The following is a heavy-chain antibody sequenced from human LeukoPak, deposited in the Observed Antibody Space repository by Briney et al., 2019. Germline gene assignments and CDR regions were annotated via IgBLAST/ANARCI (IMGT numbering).Heavy chain of an antibody. CDR1: GGSFSGFQ. D-gene: IGHD1-26*01. CDR2: INHSGSP. V-gene: IGHV4-34*01. Sequence: SETLSLTCAVYGGSFSGFQWSWIRQPPGKGLEWIGEINHSGSPNYNPSLKSRVTISADTSKKQFFLKVFSVTAADTALYYCARRLGGSPVDVWGQGTLVTVSS. J-gene: IGHJ4*02. CDR3: ARRLGGSPVDV.